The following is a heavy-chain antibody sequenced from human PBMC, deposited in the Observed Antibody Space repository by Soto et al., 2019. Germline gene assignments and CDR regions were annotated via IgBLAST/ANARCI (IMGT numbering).Heavy chain of an antibody. CDR2: ISYDGSNK. Sequence: GGSLRLSCAASGFTFSSYAMHWVRQAPGKGLEWVAVISYDGSNKYYADSVKGRFTISRDNSKNTLYLQMNSLRAEDTAVYYCARDFSIAAAGTSDYWGQGALVTVSS. CDR1: GFTFSSYA. J-gene: IGHJ4*02. CDR3: ARDFSIAAAGTSDY. D-gene: IGHD6-13*01. V-gene: IGHV3-30-3*01.